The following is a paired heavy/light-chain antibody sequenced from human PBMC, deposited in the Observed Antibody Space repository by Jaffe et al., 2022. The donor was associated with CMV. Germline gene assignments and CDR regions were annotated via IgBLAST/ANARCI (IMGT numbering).Light chain of an antibody. CDR3: QQYDNLPLT. CDR1: QDISNY. Sequence: IQMTQSPSSLSASVGDRVIITCQASQDISNYLNWYQQKPGKAPKLLIYDASNLQTGVPSRFSGSGSGTDFTFIISSLQPEDIATYYCQQYDNLPLTFGGGTKVELK. J-gene: IGKJ4*01. CDR2: DAS. V-gene: IGKV1-33*01.
Heavy chain of an antibody. CDR3: AKDGRYDVSRFDP. D-gene: IGHD3-3*01. Sequence: EVQLLESGGGLVQPGGSLRLSCAASGFTFSSYGMSWVRQAPGKGLEWVSAISASGGKTYYTDSVKGRFTISRDNSRNTLYLQMSSLRAEDTAVYYCAKDGRYDVSRFDPWGQGTLVTVSS. J-gene: IGHJ5*02. CDR2: ISASGGKT. CDR1: GFTFSSYG. V-gene: IGHV3-23*01.